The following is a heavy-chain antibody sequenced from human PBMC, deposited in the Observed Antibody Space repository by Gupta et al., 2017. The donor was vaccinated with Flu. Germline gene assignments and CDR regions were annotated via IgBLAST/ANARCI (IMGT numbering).Heavy chain of an antibody. Sequence: QVQLQESGPGLVKPSETLSLTCTVSGYSISNGYYWGWIRQPPGKGLEWIGSIFHSGGTYYNPSLKSRVTMSVDTSKNQFSLKLSSVTAADTAVYYCARERSAIVMLITRFYGMDVWGQGTTVTVSS. CDR2: IFHSGGT. J-gene: IGHJ6*02. CDR1: GYSISNGYY. D-gene: IGHD3-22*01. CDR3: ARERSAIVMLITRFYGMDV. V-gene: IGHV4-38-2*02.